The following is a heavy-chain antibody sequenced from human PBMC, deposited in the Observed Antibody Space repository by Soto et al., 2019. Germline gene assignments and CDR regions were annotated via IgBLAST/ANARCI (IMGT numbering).Heavy chain of an antibody. V-gene: IGHV4-31*03. J-gene: IGHJ5*02. D-gene: IGHD2-2*01. CDR1: GGSISSGGYY. Sequence: SSETLSLTCTVSGGSISSGGYYWSWIRQHPGKGLEWIGYIYYSGSTYYNPSLKSRVTISIDTSKNQFSLKLTSVTAADTAVYYCARHVGDAVPAARRFDPWGQGTLVTVSS. CDR2: IYYSGST. CDR3: ARHVGDAVPAARRFDP.